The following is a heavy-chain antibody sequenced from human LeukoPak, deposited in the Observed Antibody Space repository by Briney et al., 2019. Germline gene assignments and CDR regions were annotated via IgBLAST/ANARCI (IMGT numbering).Heavy chain of an antibody. CDR3: VKESSSTWFGGDSK. D-gene: IGHD3-10*01. J-gene: IGHJ4*02. Sequence: GGSLRLSCAASGFTFSYYGLHWVRQAPGKGLEWVSLISTDASNKNYADSVKGRFTISRDNSKNTLYLQMNSLRVEDTAVYYCVKESSSTWFGGDSKWGQGTLVTVSS. CDR1: GFTFSYYG. CDR2: ISTDASNK. V-gene: IGHV3-30*18.